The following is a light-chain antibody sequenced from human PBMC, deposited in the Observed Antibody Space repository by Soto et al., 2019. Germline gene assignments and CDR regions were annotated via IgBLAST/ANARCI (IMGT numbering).Light chain of an antibody. CDR2: GAS. CDR1: QSVSSY. Sequence: EIVMTQSPATLSVSRGERATLSCRASQSVSSYLTWYQQKPGQAPRLLIYGASTRATGIPARFSGSGSGTEFTLTISSLQSEDFAVYYCQQYNNWPWTFGQGTKVEIK. CDR3: QQYNNWPWT. V-gene: IGKV3-15*01. J-gene: IGKJ1*01.